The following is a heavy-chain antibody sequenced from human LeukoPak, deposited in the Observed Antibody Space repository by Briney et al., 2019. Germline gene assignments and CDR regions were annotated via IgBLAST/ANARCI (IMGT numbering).Heavy chain of an antibody. D-gene: IGHD1-26*01. CDR2: IHYSGST. J-gene: IGHJ4*02. CDR3: ARQFGGSYDRTQRNFDY. CDR1: GGSITSSSYY. Sequence: SETLSLTCTVSGGSITSSSYYWGWIRQPPGKGLECIGSIHYSGSTYYNPSLKSRVTISVDTSKNQFSVKLSSVTAADTAVYYCARQFGGSYDRTQRNFDYWGQGTLVTVSS. V-gene: IGHV4-39*01.